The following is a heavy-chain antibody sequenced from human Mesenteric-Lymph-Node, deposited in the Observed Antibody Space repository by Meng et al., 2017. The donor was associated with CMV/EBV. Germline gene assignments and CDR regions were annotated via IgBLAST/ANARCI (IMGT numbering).Heavy chain of an antibody. Sequence: SGPTLVKPTETLTLTCTFSGFSLSNPRMGVSWIRQPPGKALEWLAHIFSNDEKSFSTSLKSSLTISKDTSKSQVVLTMTNMDPVDTATYYCARVPTPDYTYYGMDVWGQGTTVTVSS. CDR1: GFSLSNPRMG. J-gene: IGHJ6*02. V-gene: IGHV2-26*01. CDR3: ARVPTPDYTYYGMDV. CDR2: IFSNDEK.